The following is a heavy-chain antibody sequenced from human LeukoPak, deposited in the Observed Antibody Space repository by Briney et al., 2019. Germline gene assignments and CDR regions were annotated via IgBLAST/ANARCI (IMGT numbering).Heavy chain of an antibody. Sequence: GGSLRLSCAVSGFTFSMYTMSWVRQAPGKGLEWVGRIKSKTDDGTTDYAAPVKGRFTISRDDSKNTLYLQVNSLQTEDTAVYYCTGGGRYDYVWGVNYWGQGTLVTVSS. CDR3: TGGGRYDYVWGVNY. J-gene: IGHJ4*02. V-gene: IGHV3-15*01. CDR1: GFTFSMYT. CDR2: IKSKTDDGTT. D-gene: IGHD3-16*01.